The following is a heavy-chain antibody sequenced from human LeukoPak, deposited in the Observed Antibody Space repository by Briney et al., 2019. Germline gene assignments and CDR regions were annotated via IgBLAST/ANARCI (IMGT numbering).Heavy chain of an antibody. D-gene: IGHD3-10*01. J-gene: IGHJ4*02. CDR3: AKAYPTARGVNFFY. Sequence: GGSLRLSCAAAGFTLRSFAINRVRQAPGKGLEWLSTINGDGGGDTTHYADPVKGRFTISRDTSKKTLYLQMSSLRPEDTAVYYCAKAYPTARGVNFFYWGQRTLVTVSS. V-gene: IGHV3-23*01. CDR1: GFTLRSFA. CDR2: INGDGGGDTT.